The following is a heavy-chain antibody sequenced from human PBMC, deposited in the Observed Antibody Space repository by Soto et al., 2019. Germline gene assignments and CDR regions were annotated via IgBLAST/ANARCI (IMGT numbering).Heavy chain of an antibody. CDR2: LYYSGNT. Sequence: SETLSLTCTVSGGSISPFYWSWVRQPPGKGLEWIGYLYYSGNTNYNPSLKSRVTISVDASKNQVSLRLTSVTAADTAVYYCARVGGVAARTFDYWGQGTVVTSPQ. V-gene: IGHV4-59*01. CDR1: GGSISPFY. CDR3: ARVGGVAARTFDY. J-gene: IGHJ4*02. D-gene: IGHD2-15*01.